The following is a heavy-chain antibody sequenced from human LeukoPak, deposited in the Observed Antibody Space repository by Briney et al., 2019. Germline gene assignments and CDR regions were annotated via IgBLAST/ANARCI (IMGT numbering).Heavy chain of an antibody. V-gene: IGHV3-11*04. CDR2: ISDTGSTT. CDR3: ASRYSPFDF. J-gene: IGHJ4*02. Sequence: PGRSLRLSCAVSGFAFSDYYMSWIRQAPGKGLEWVSYISDTGSTTFYADSVRGRFTISRDNAKNSLYLQMDSLRAEDTAVYYCASRYSPFDFWGQGTLVTVSS. CDR1: GFAFSDYY. D-gene: IGHD5-18*01.